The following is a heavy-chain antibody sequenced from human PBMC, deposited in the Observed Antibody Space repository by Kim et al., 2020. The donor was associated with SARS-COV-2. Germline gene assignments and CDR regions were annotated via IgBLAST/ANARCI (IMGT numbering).Heavy chain of an antibody. CDR2: IYYSGST. Sequence: WETLSLTCTVSGGSISSYYWSWIRQPPGKGLEWIGYIYYSGSTNYNPSLKSRVTISVDTSKNQFSLKLSSVTAADTAVYYCATRDCSSTSCSPHYFDYWGQGTLVTVSS. D-gene: IGHD2-2*01. J-gene: IGHJ4*02. CDR1: GGSISSYY. CDR3: ATRDCSSTSCSPHYFDY. V-gene: IGHV4-59*08.